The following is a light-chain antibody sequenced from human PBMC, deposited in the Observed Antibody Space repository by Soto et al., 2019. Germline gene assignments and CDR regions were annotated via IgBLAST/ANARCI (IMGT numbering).Light chain of an antibody. CDR2: GAS. CDR3: QHYNSYSEA. CDR1: KSVSST. Sequence: EIVLIQSPAHVSWSPGEGATRSCRASKSVSSTLAWYQQNPGQAPRLLIYGASTRATGLPARFSGSGSGTEFTLTISSLQPDDFATYYCQHYNSYSEAFGQGTKVDIK. V-gene: IGKV3-15*01. J-gene: IGKJ1*01.